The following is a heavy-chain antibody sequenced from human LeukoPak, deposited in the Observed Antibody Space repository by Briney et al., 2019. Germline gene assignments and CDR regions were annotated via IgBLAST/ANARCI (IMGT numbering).Heavy chain of an antibody. J-gene: IGHJ4*02. CDR1: GNYW. V-gene: IGHV3-74*01. Sequence: GGSLRLSCAASGNYWMHWVRQAPGKGLVWASHIDSGGSWTSYADSVKGRFTISKDNAKSTVYLQMNNLRAEDTAVYYCVSFYETYWGRGTLVTVSS. CDR3: VSFYETY. D-gene: IGHD2/OR15-2a*01. CDR2: IDSGGSWT.